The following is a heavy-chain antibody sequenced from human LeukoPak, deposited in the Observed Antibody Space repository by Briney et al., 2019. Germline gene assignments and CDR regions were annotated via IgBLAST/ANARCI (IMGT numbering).Heavy chain of an antibody. Sequence: GGSLRLSCAASGFTFSSYGMHWVRQAPGKGLEWVAVISYDGSNKYYADSVKGRFTISRDNSKNTLYLQMNSLRAEDTAVYYCAKGATLRYFDWYEDYWGQGTLVTVSS. CDR2: ISYDGSNK. CDR1: GFTFSSYG. V-gene: IGHV3-30*18. D-gene: IGHD3-9*01. CDR3: AKGATLRYFDWYEDY. J-gene: IGHJ4*02.